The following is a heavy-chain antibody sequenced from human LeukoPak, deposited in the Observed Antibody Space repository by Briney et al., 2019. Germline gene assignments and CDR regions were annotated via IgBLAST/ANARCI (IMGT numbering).Heavy chain of an antibody. V-gene: IGHV1-8*01. CDR3: ARALWFGENHYPFY. D-gene: IGHD3-10*01. Sequence: ASVKVSCKASGGTFSSYSINWVRQAPGQGLEWMGWMNPNSGNTGYAQKFQGRVTMTRNTSISTAYMELSSLRSEDTAVYYCARALWFGENHYPFYWGQGTLVTVSS. CDR1: GGTFSSYS. J-gene: IGHJ4*02. CDR2: MNPNSGNT.